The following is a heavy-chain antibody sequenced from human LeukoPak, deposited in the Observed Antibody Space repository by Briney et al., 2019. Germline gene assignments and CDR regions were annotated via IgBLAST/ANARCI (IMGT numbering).Heavy chain of an antibody. V-gene: IGHV6-1*01. CDR1: GDSVSSNSAA. Sequence: SQTLSLTCAISGDSVSSNSAAWNWIRQSPSRGLEWLGRTYYRSKWYHDYAVSVKSRITINPDTSKNQFSLKLSSVTAADTAVYYCARDPGTMLRGSRRGYDGNYYYMDVWGKGTTATISS. D-gene: IGHD3-10*01. CDR3: ARDPGTMLRGSRRGYDGNYYYMDV. CDR2: TYYRSKWYH. J-gene: IGHJ6*03.